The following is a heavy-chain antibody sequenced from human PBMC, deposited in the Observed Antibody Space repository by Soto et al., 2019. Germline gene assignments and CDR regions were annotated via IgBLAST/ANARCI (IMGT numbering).Heavy chain of an antibody. V-gene: IGHV3-7*01. CDR3: ARDMPYGDYKHYYYYYYMDV. J-gene: IGHJ6*03. CDR2: IKQDGSEK. Sequence: PGGSLRLSYAASGFTFSSYWMSWVRQAPGKGLEWVANIKQDGSEKYYVDSVKGRFTISRDNAKNSLYLQMNSLRAEDTAVYYCARDMPYGDYKHYYYYYYMDVWGKGTTVTVSS. D-gene: IGHD4-17*01. CDR1: GFTFSSYW.